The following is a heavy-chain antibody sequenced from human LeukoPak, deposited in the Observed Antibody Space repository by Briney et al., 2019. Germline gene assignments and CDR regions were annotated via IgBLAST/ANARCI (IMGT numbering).Heavy chain of an antibody. CDR1: GGFISSSSYF. Sequence: SGSPFLTCSVSGGFISSSSYFRGWIRPPPGEGLGGVGRLYYSGGTYYNPSLKSRVTISVDTSKNQFSLKLSSVTAADTAVYYCAREMETYYYDSSGHFDYWGQGTLVTVSS. J-gene: IGHJ4*02. CDR2: LYYSGGT. V-gene: IGHV4-39*07. CDR3: AREMETYYYDSSGHFDY. D-gene: IGHD3-22*01.